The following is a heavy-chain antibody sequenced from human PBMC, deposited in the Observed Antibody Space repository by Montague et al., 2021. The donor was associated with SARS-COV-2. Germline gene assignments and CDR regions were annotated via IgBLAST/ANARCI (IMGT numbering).Heavy chain of an antibody. CDR3: ARSPRGSGTGWLDY. J-gene: IGHJ4*02. CDR2: INQDETAK. V-gene: IGHV3-7*01. Sequence: SLRLSCPASGLTSGDYQMTWVRQAPGKGLQWVANINQDETAKTYVDSVKGRFTISRDNAKNSLILQMNSLKDEDTAVYYCARSPRGSGTGWLDYWGQGTLVTVSS. CDR1: GLTSGDYQ. D-gene: IGHD3/OR15-3a*01.